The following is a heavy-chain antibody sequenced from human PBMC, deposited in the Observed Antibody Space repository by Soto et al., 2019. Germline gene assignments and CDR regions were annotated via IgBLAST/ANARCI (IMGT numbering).Heavy chain of an antibody. V-gene: IGHV4-39*07. J-gene: IGHJ4*02. D-gene: IGHD6-13*01. CDR3: ARPAIAAAVSAFDY. CDR1: GGSISSSTYY. CDR2: FIHGGNT. Sequence: SETLSLTCTVSGGSISSSTYYWGWMRQPPGKGLEWIASFIHGGNTYYNPSLKSRVTISVDTSKNQFSLKLSSVTAADTAVYYCARPAIAAAVSAFDYWGQGTLVTVSS.